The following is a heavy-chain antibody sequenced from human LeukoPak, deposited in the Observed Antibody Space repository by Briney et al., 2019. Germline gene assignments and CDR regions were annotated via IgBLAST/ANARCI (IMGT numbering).Heavy chain of an antibody. D-gene: IGHD3-16*01. J-gene: IGHJ4*02. CDR1: GFTFRSYA. Sequence: GGSLRLSCAGSGFTFRSYAMDWVRQAPGKGLEWVSSINQNSRYIYYTDSVKGRFTISRDNTKNSLYLYMNSLRVEDTAVYYCTRSGTRLGTGFDYWGQGTLVTVSS. CDR2: INQNSRYI. V-gene: IGHV3-21*01. CDR3: TRSGTRLGTGFDY.